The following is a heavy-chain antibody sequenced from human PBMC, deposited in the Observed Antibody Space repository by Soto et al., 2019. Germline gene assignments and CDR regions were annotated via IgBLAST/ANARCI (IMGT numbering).Heavy chain of an antibody. CDR3: AKGLAIFGVSRGY. V-gene: IGHV3-30*18. CDR2: ISYDGSNK. CDR1: GFTFSSYG. J-gene: IGHJ4*02. D-gene: IGHD3-3*01. Sequence: QVQLVESGGGVVQPGRSLRLSCAASGFTFSSYGMHWVRQAPGKGLEWVAVISYDGSNKYYADSVKGRFSISRDNSKNTLYLQMNRLRAEDTAVYYCAKGLAIFGVSRGYWGQGTLVTVSS.